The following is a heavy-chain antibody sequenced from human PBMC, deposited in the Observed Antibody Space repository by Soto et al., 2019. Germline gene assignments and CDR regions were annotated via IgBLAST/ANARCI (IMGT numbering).Heavy chain of an antibody. CDR1: GDSISSGNKY. J-gene: IGHJ6*02. D-gene: IGHD3-16*01. CDR2: IFSSGTT. Sequence: QVQLRESGPGLVMPSQTLSLTCTVSGDSISSGNKYWGWIRQPPGKGLEWIGYIFSSGTTYYNPSLKSRLTMSLDTAENQFSLKLNSLTDADTAVYYCARVPAPFGHRYAMDVWGQGTTVTVSS. CDR3: ARVPAPFGHRYAMDV. V-gene: IGHV4-30-4*01.